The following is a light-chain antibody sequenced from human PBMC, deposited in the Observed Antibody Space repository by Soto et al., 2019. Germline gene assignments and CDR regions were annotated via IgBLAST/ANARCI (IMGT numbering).Light chain of an antibody. Sequence: DILMTQSPSTLTSSLGDRVTISCRASQRISSWLAWYQQKPGTAPKLLISKASALQSGIPSRFSGIGSGTEFTLIISNLQPNDSATYYCQQYNSYPYTFGQGTNLEIK. CDR2: KAS. V-gene: IGKV1-5*03. CDR3: QQYNSYPYT. CDR1: QRISSW. J-gene: IGKJ2*01.